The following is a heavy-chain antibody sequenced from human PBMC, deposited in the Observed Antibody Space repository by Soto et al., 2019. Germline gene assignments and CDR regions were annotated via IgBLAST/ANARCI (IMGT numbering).Heavy chain of an antibody. CDR1: GYTFTGYY. CDR2: INPNSGGT. J-gene: IGHJ6*02. V-gene: IGHV1-2*04. Sequence: ASLKVSCKASGYTFTGYYMHWARQAPGQGLEWMGWINPNSGGTNYAQKFQGWVTMTRDTSISTAYMELSRLRSDDTAVYYCARATADSSSYHRNYYYYYGMDVWGQGTTVTVSS. D-gene: IGHD6-6*01. CDR3: ARATADSSSYHRNYYYYYGMDV.